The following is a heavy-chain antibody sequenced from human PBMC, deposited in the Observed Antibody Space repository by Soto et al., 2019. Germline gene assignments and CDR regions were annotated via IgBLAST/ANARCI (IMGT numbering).Heavy chain of an antibody. CDR3: ARALGSWGAYYFDH. D-gene: IGHD3-16*01. V-gene: IGHV2-5*02. CDR1: GFSLDTWGVG. CDR2: IYWDDDK. Sequence: QITLKESGPTLVRPTQTLTLTCTVSGFSLDTWGVGVGWIRQPPGKAPEWLAPIYWDDDKRYSPSLKNRLTITKDTSTNQVVLTVTNMDPVDTVTYYCARALGSWGAYYFDHWGQGTLVTVSS. J-gene: IGHJ4*02.